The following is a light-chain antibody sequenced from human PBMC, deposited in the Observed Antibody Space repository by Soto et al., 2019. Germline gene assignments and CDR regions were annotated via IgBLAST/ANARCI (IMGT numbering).Light chain of an antibody. V-gene: IGKV1-5*03. CDR3: QQYKSYPYT. CDR1: QSISSW. Sequence: DIPMTQSPSTVSASVGDRVTITCRASQSISSWLAWYQQKSGKAPELLIYKASNLERGVPSRFSGSGSETEFTLTIGSLQPDDLATYYCQQYKSYPYTFGQGTKLEIK. CDR2: KAS. J-gene: IGKJ2*01.